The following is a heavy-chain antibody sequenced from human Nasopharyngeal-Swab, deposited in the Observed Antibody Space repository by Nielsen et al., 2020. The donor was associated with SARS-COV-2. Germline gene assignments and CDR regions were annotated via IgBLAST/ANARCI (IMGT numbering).Heavy chain of an antibody. J-gene: IGHJ4*02. D-gene: IGHD4-23*01. CDR2: INNDGRRT. Sequence: ESLKISCAASGFSFSTFWMHWVRQVPGEGLVWVSRINNDGRRTNYAESVKGRFTISRDNVKNMLYLQMNNLRPEDTAVYYCARDLGGFGGYWGQGTLATVSS. CDR1: GFSFSTFW. V-gene: IGHV3-74*01. CDR3: ARDLGGFGGY.